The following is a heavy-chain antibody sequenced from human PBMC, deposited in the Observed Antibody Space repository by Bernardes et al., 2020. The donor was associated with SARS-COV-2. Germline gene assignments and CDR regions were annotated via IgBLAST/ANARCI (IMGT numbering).Heavy chain of an antibody. D-gene: IGHD6-13*01. J-gene: IGHJ3*01. Sequence: ASVKDSCKVSGYTLPTLSMLWVRQAPGKGLEWMGNFDPVNAEAFYAQNFQGRLSMTGDTFTDTAYMELSSLRFGDTAVYYCAAHQRISAELGTFDLWGQGTLVTVSS. CDR3: AAHQRISAELGTFDL. CDR2: FDPVNAEA. V-gene: IGHV1-24*01. CDR1: GYTLPTLS.